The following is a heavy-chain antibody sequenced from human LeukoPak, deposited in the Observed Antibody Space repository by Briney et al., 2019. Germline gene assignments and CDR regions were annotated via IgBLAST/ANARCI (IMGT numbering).Heavy chain of an antibody. J-gene: IGHJ4*02. CDR1: GFNFDNLA. V-gene: IGHV3-30*04. Sequence: GKSLTLSCVVSGFNFDNLAMHWVRQPLGKGLEWVAVISHDGRTKYYADSMKGRITISRDNSKNTLFLQMNNLRSEDTAVYFCARPSPPGDGYNPPDHWGQGTLVTVSS. D-gene: IGHD5-24*01. CDR3: ARPSPPGDGYNPPDH. CDR2: ISHDGRTK.